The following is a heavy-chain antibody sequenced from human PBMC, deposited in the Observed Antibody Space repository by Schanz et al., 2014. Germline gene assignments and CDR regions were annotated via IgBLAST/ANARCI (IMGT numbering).Heavy chain of an antibody. V-gene: IGHV3-30*02. Sequence: QVFLAESGGGVVQPGRSLRLSCAASGFTFSQYDIHWVRQAPGKGLEWVAVIRYDGRNKNFVESVKGRFTISRDNSNNTVYLQMNSLRSDDAAVYYCAKDHAGSDILTALGNWGQGTLVTVSS. CDR3: AKDHAGSDILTALGN. CDR2: IRYDGRNK. CDR1: GFTFSQYD. J-gene: IGHJ4*02. D-gene: IGHD3-9*01.